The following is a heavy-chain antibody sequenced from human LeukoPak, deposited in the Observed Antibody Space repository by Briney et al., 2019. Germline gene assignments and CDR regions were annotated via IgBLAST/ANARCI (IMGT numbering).Heavy chain of an antibody. J-gene: IGHJ4*02. CDR1: GFTFISNW. Sequence: GGSLRLSCAASGFTFISNWMHWVRQAPGKGLVWVSRINGYGSSTDFADSVKGRFTISRDNAKNTLYLQMNSLRAEDTAVYYCARDAPGNTALDYWGQGTLVTVSS. CDR3: ARDAPGNTALDY. V-gene: IGHV3-74*01. CDR2: INGYGSST. D-gene: IGHD5-18*01.